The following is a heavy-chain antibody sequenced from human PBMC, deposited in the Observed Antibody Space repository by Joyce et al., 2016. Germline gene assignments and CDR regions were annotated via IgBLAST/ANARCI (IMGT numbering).Heavy chain of an antibody. J-gene: IGHJ3*02. CDR2: ISDHNDNT. Sequence: QVQLVQSGSEVKKPGASVEVSCKASGYIFTTDGISWVRQDPGQGFEWMGLISDHNDNTKYAQKFQGRVTMTIDTSTSTAYMELESLRSDDTAVYYCARDIHYYNSSGYYWGAFDIWGQGTMVAVSS. V-gene: IGHV1-18*01. D-gene: IGHD3-22*01. CDR3: ARDIHYYNSSGYYWGAFDI. CDR1: GYIFTTDG.